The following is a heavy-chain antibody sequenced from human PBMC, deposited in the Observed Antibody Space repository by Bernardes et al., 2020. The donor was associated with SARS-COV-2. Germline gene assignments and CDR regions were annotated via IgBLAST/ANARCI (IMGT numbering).Heavy chain of an antibody. D-gene: IGHD2-8*01. CDR1: GYMFSNYN. CDR3: AVETYFDGCCMFDL. CDR2: IYGGNGNT. J-gene: IGHJ4*02. Sequence: ASVKVSCKASGYMFSNYNMHWVRQAPGQRLEWMGWIYGGNGNTKYSENFQDRVTITRDLSSNSAYMELSSLRSDDTAVYYCAVETYFDGCCMFDLWGQGTLVTVSS. V-gene: IGHV1-3*01.